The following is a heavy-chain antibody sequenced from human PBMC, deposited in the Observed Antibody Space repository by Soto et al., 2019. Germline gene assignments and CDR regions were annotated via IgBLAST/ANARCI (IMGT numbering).Heavy chain of an antibody. CDR1: GGSISSYY. CDR2: IYYSGST. J-gene: IGHJ4*02. Sequence: PSETLSPTCTVSGGSISSYYWSWIRQPPGKGLEWIGFIYYSGSTKYKPSLKSRASISVDTSKNQFSLKVSSATAADTAVYYCARHSNRNYGLYYFDYWGLGALVTVSS. CDR3: ARHSNRNYGLYYFDY. V-gene: IGHV4-59*08. D-gene: IGHD4-4*01.